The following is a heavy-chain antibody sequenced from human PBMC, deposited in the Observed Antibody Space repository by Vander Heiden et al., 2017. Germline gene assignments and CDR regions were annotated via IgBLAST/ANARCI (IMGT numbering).Heavy chain of an antibody. D-gene: IGHD5-12*01. Sequence: QVQLVPSGAEVTPPGASVKVSCKASGYTFTSSGISWVRPAPGQGLEWMGGNSAYNANTNDAQKLQSRVTMTTDTSTSTAYMELRSLISDDMGVDYCARDGDSGYEWGYSYRYSYYYGMDVWGQGTTVTVSS. CDR3: ARDGDSGYEWGYSYRYSYYYGMDV. CDR2: NSAYNANT. CDR1: GYTFTSSG. J-gene: IGHJ6*01. V-gene: IGHV1-18*03.